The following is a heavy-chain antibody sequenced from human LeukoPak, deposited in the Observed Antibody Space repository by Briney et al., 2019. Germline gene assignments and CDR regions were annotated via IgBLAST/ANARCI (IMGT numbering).Heavy chain of an antibody. CDR1: GYTFTGYY. V-gene: IGHV1-2*02. Sequence: ASVKVSCKASGYTFTGYYMHWVRQAPGRGLEWMGWIDPNSGGTNYAQKFQGRVTMTRDTSISTAYMELSRLRSDDTAVYYCARSQSRCIDYWGQGTLVTVSS. J-gene: IGHJ4*02. CDR2: IDPNSGGT. D-gene: IGHD5-24*01. CDR3: ARSQSRCIDY.